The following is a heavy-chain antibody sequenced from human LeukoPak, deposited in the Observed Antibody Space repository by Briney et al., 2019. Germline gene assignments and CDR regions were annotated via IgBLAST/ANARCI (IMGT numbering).Heavy chain of an antibody. CDR1: GFTFRSYG. D-gene: IGHD5-18*01. CDR3: AKGYSYLDY. J-gene: IGHJ4*02. Sequence: QPGGSLRLSCAASGFTFRSYGMHWVRQAPGKGLEWVAVISYDGSNKYYADSVKGRFTISRDNSKNTLSLQMNSLRAEDTAVYYCAKGYSYLDYWGQGTLVTVSS. CDR2: ISYDGSNK. V-gene: IGHV3-30*18.